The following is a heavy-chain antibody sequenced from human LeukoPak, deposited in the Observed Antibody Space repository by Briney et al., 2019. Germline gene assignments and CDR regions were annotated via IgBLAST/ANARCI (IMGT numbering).Heavy chain of an antibody. CDR3: ARGLSRLPPGGY. Sequence: SETLSLTCAVYGGSLSGYYWSWIRQPPGKGLQWIGENNHSGSIKNNASLKSRVTISIDTSKNQFSLKLSSVTAADTAVYYCARGLSRLPPGGYWGQGTLVTVSS. J-gene: IGHJ4*02. V-gene: IGHV4-34*01. CDR1: GGSLSGYY. D-gene: IGHD2-15*01. CDR2: NNHSGSI.